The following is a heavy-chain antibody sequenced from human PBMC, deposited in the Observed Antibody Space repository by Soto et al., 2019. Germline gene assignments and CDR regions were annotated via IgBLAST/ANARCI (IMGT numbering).Heavy chain of an antibody. D-gene: IGHD4-4*01. CDR2: INPNSGGT. J-gene: IGHJ6*02. V-gene: IGHV1-2*04. CDR1: GYTFTSYY. CDR3: ARGLARLQYHPNYYYYGMDV. Sequence: ASVKVSCKASGYTFTSYYMHWVRQAPGQGLEWMGWINPNSGGTNYAQKFQGWVTMTRETSISTAYMELSRLRSDDTAVYYCARGLARLQYHPNYYYYGMDVWGQGTTVTVSS.